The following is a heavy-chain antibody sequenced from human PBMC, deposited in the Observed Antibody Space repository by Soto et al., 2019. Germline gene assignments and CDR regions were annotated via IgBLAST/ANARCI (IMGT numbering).Heavy chain of an antibody. CDR1: GGSISSGDYY. Sequence: SETLSLTCTVSGGSISSGDYYWSWIRQPPGKGLEWIGYIYYSGSTYYNPSLKSRVTISVDTSKNQFSLKLSSVTAADTAVYYCARDDGYSYGPAAFDIWGQGKMVTVSS. CDR2: IYYSGST. D-gene: IGHD5-18*01. CDR3: ARDDGYSYGPAAFDI. V-gene: IGHV4-30-4*01. J-gene: IGHJ3*02.